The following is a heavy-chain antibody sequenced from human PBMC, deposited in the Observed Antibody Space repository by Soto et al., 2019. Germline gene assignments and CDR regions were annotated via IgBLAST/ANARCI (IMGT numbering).Heavy chain of an antibody. CDR1: GYTFTSND. CDR2: ISAYNGNT. J-gene: IGHJ4*02. V-gene: IGHV1-18*01. Sequence: VSVKVSCKAAGYTFTSNDISWVRQAPGQGLEWMGWISAYNGNTNYAQKLQGRVTMTTDTSTSTAYMELRSLRSDDTAVYYCARDSGFGSGWYYFDYWGQGTLVTVSS. CDR3: ARDSGFGSGWYYFDY. D-gene: IGHD6-19*01.